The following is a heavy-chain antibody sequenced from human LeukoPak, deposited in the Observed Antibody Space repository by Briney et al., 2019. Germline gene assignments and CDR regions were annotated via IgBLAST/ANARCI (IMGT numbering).Heavy chain of an antibody. CDR2: IMPLFNTP. CDR1: GGTFSSYT. CDR3: ARVDRYHFYLDV. J-gene: IGHJ6*03. V-gene: IGHV1-69*05. Sequence: SVKVSCKASGGTFSSYTITWVRQAPRQGLEWMGGIMPLFNTPNYAQQFQGRVTITTDESTSTAYMEFEDTAMYYCARVDRYHFYLDVWGKGTTVTASS.